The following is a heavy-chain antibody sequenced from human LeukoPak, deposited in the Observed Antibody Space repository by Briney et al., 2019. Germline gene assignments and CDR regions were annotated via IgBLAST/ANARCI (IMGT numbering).Heavy chain of an antibody. CDR1: GGTFSSYA. CDR2: IIPIFGTA. J-gene: IGHJ6*02. D-gene: IGHD5-12*01. Sequence: ASVKVSCKASGGTFSSYAISWVRQAPGQGLEWMGGIIPIFGTANYAQKFQGRVTITADESTSTAYMELSSLRSEDTAVYYCAGGYSGYDFNYYYGMDVWGQGTTVTVSS. CDR3: AGGYSGYDFNYYYGMDV. V-gene: IGHV1-69*13.